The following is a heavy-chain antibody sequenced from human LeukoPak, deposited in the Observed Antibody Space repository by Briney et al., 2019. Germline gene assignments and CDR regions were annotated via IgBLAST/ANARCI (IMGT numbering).Heavy chain of an antibody. J-gene: IGHJ4*02. V-gene: IGHV3-72*01. CDR2: IRNKANSYTT. CDR1: GFTFSDHY. Sequence: PGGSLRLSCAASGFTFSDHYMDWVRQAPGKGLEWVGRIRNKANSYTTEYAASVKGRFTVSRDNPKNSLYLQMNSLKTEDTAVYYCVGGAVYYFDCWGQGTLVTVSS. CDR3: VGGAVYYFDC.